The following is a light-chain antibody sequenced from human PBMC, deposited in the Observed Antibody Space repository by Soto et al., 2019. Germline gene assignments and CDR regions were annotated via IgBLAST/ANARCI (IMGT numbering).Light chain of an antibody. Sequence: VMTQSPATLSVSPGERATLSCWASQSVGTNLAWYQLKPGQAPRLLIHAVSTRATGTPARFSGSGSETEFTLTINSLQSEDFAVYYCQQYNDWPPITFGQGTRLEIK. CDR3: QQYNDWPPIT. J-gene: IGKJ5*01. CDR1: QSVGTN. V-gene: IGKV3D-15*01. CDR2: AVS.